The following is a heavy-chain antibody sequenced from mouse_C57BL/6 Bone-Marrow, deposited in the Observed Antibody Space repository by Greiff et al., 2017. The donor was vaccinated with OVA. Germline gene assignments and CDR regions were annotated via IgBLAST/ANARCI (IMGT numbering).Heavy chain of an antibody. Sequence: QVHVKQSGAELARPGASVKLSCKASGYTFTSYGISWVKQRTGQGLEWIGEIYPRSGNTYYNEKFKGKATLTVNKSSSTAYMELRSLTSEDSAVYYCARGGSNYDYAMDYWGQGTSVTVSS. D-gene: IGHD2-5*01. J-gene: IGHJ4*01. CDR3: ARGGSNYDYAMDY. V-gene: IGHV1-81*01. CDR1: GYTFTSYG. CDR2: IYPRSGNT.